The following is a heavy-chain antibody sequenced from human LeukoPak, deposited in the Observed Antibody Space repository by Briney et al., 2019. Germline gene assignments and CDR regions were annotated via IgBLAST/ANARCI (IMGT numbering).Heavy chain of an antibody. CDR1: RFTFSDYY. CDR3: ATYRQIQVPFEF. V-gene: IGHV3-11*01. J-gene: IGHJ4*02. Sequence: GGSLRLSCAASRFTFSDYYMSWIRQAPGRGLEWLAYISSTGTDMLYADSVKGRFTISRDNANKSLSLQMDSLRAEDTATYYCATYRQIQVPFEFWGQGTLVTVSS. D-gene: IGHD5-18*01. CDR2: ISSTGTDM.